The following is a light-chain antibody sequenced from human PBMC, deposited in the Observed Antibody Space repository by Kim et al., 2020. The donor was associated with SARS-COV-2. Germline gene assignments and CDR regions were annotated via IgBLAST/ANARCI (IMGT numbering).Light chain of an antibody. CDR1: SSDVGVYNY. CDR3: SSYAGSNNVV. CDR2: EVS. V-gene: IGLV2-8*01. J-gene: IGLJ2*01. Sequence: GQSVTISCTGTSSDVGVYNYVSWYQQHPGKAPKLMIYEVSKRPSGVPDRFSGSKSGNTASLTVSGLQAEDEADYYCSSYAGSNNVVFGGGTQLTVL.